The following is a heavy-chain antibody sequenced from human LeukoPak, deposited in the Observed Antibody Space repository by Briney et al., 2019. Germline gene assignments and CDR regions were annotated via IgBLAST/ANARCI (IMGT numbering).Heavy chain of an antibody. V-gene: IGHV4-34*01. Sequence: SETLSLTCAVYGGSFSGYYWSWIRQPPGKGLEWIGEINHSGSTNYNPSLKSRVTISVDTSKNQFSLKLSSVTAADTAVYYCASLDRAPYYDFWSGYHYGMDVWGQGTTVTVSS. CDR3: ASLDRAPYYDFWSGYHYGMDV. CDR2: INHSGST. D-gene: IGHD3-3*01. CDR1: GGSFSGYY. J-gene: IGHJ6*02.